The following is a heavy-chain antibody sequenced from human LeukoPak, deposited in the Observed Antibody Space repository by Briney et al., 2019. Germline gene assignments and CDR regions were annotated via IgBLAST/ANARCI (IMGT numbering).Heavy chain of an antibody. V-gene: IGHV4-4*02. CDR1: GDSISSSKW. D-gene: IGHD3-22*01. CDR3: ARDRLTTDDAFDI. J-gene: IGHJ3*02. CDR2: IDHSGST. Sequence: SETLSLTCAVSGDSISSSKWWSWVRQAPGKGLEWIGEIDHSGSTYYNPSLKSRVTISVDTSKNQFSLKLSSVTAADTAVYYCARDRLTTDDAFDIWGQGTMVTVSS.